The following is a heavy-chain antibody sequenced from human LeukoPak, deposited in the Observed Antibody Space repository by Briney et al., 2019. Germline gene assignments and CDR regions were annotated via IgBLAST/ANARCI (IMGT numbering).Heavy chain of an antibody. CDR1: GCTFSSYG. CDR2: ISYDGSNK. CDR3: AKSRTRDAALDY. D-gene: IGHD6-6*01. J-gene: IGHJ4*02. Sequence: PGGSLRLSCAASGCTFSSYGMHWVRQAPGKGLEWVAVISYDGSNKYYADSVKGRFTISRDNSKNTLYLQMNSLRAEDTAVYYCAKSRTRDAALDYWGQGTLVTVSS. V-gene: IGHV3-30*18.